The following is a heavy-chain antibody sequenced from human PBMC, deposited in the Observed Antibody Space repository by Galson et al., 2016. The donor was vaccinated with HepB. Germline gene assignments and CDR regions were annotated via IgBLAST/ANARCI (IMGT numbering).Heavy chain of an antibody. CDR1: GYTFSTYW. V-gene: IGHV5-51*01. J-gene: IGHJ5*02. Sequence: QSGAEVKKPGESLKISCEGSGYTFSTYWIGWVRQMPGKGLELMGIIYPADSDVRYSPSFQGQVTIPVDKSINTAYLQWNSLKASDTAIYYCARENRNDWTNWFDPWGQGTLVIVSS. CDR3: ARENRNDWTNWFDP. D-gene: IGHD1-1*01. CDR2: IYPADSDV.